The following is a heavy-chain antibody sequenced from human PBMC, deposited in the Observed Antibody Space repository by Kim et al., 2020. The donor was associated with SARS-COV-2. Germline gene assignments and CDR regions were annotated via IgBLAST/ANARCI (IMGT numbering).Heavy chain of an antibody. CDR2: IYYTGNT. D-gene: IGHD3-16*01. V-gene: IGHV4-31*03. Sequence: SETLSLTCTVSGGSISSGDYYWNWIRQHPGKGLEWIGYIYYTGNTHYNPSLKSRAIMLVDTSKNQFSLKVTSATAAGTALYYCARSTYGNTGDFQHWGQGTLVTVSS. CDR3: ARSTYGNTGDFQH. CDR1: GGSISSGDYY. J-gene: IGHJ1*01.